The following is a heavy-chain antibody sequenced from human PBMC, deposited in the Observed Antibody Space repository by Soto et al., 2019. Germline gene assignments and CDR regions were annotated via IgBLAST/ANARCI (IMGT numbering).Heavy chain of an antibody. V-gene: IGHV3-30*18. D-gene: IGHD3-3*01. CDR2: ISYDGSNK. CDR3: AKDYVLEWLRYYYGMDV. CDR1: GFAFSTYG. J-gene: IGHJ6*02. Sequence: PGGSLRLSCAASGFAFSTYGTHWVRQSPGKGLEWVAVISYDGSNKYYTDSVKGRFTISRDNSKNTLFLQMNSLRAEDTAVYYCAKDYVLEWLRYYYGMDVWGQGTTVTVSS.